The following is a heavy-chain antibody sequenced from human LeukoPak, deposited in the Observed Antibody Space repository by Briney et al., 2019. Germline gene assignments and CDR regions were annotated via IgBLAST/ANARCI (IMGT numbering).Heavy chain of an antibody. CDR1: GYTFTGYY. CDR3: ARRYSGSPFDY. Sequence: ASVKVSCKASGYTFTGYYMHWVRQAPGQGLEWMGRSNPNSGGTNYAQKFQGRVTMTRDTSISTAYMELSRLRSDDTAVYYCARRYSGSPFDYWGQGTLVTVSS. J-gene: IGHJ4*02. CDR2: SNPNSGGT. D-gene: IGHD1-26*01. V-gene: IGHV1-2*06.